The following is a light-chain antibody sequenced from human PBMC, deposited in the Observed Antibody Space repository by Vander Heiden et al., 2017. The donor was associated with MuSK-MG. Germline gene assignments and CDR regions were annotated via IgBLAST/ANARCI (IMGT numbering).Light chain of an antibody. Sequence: QSALTQPRSVSGSPGPSVTISCNGTSSDVGGYNYVSWYQPPPGKAPILFIYDVTKRPSVVPARFSASKSGNTASLTISGLQAEDAADYYCFSYAGSYTYVFGTGTKVTVL. CDR2: DVT. CDR3: FSYAGSYTYV. CDR1: SSDVGGYNY. J-gene: IGLJ1*01. V-gene: IGLV2-11*01.